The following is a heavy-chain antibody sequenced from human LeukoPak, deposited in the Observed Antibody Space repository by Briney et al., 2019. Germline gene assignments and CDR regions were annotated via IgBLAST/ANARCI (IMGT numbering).Heavy chain of an antibody. Sequence: PGGSLRLSCAASGFTFSSYGMHWVRQAPGKGLEWVAVILSDGSKEFYTDSVKGRFTISRDNSKNTLYLQMNSLRAEVTAVYYCVRADDRPDNGLDYWGQGTLVTVSS. D-gene: IGHD3-22*01. CDR1: GFTFSSYG. CDR3: VRADDRPDNGLDY. V-gene: IGHV3-33*01. J-gene: IGHJ4*02. CDR2: ILSDGSKE.